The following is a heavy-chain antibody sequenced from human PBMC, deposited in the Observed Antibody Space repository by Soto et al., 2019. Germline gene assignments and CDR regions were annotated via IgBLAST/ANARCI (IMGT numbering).Heavy chain of an antibody. J-gene: IGHJ5*02. V-gene: IGHV3-23*01. CDR1: GFTFSNFA. Sequence: GGSLRLSCVVSGFTFSNFAMSWVRQAPGKGLEWVSGIGGSGVDTNYADSVKGRFTIARDNSKNTVYLEMNSLRPEDTAVYYCARDGGCDGVDCNNLFDPWGQGTLVTVSS. CDR2: IGGSGVDT. CDR3: ARDGGCDGVDCNNLFDP. D-gene: IGHD2-21*01.